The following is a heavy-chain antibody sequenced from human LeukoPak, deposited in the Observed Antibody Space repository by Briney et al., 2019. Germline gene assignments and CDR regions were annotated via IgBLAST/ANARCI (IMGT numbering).Heavy chain of an antibody. CDR3: AKTYGSGSYYGD. D-gene: IGHD3-10*01. J-gene: IGHJ4*02. CDR1: GFTFGSYG. CDR2: IRYDGSNK. V-gene: IGHV3-30*02. Sequence: PGGSLRLSCAASGFTFGSYGMHWVRQAPGKGLEWVAFIRYDGSNKYYADSVKGRFTISRDNSKNTLYLQMNSLRAEDTAVYYCAKTYGSGSYYGDWGQGTLVTVSS.